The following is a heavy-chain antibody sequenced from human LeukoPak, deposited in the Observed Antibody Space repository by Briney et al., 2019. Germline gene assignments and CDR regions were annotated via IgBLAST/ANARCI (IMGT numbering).Heavy chain of an antibody. CDR1: GGTFSSYA. Sequence: SVTVSCTASGGTFSSYAISWVRQAPGQGLEWMGGIIPILGTANYAQKFQGRVTITADESTSTAYMELSSLRSEDTAVYYCARGDPGNFDYWGQGTLVTVSS. V-gene: IGHV1-69*01. CDR3: ARGDPGNFDY. J-gene: IGHJ4*02. CDR2: IIPILGTA.